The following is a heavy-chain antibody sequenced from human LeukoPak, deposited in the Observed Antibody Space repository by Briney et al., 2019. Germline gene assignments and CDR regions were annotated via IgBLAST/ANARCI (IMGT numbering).Heavy chain of an antibody. CDR2: IYSGGST. CDR1: GFTVSSNY. V-gene: IGHV3-53*01. J-gene: IGHJ1*01. CDR3: ASTIAVAGPEYFQH. D-gene: IGHD6-19*01. Sequence: GGSLRLSCAASGFTVSSNYMSWVRQAPGKGLEWVSVIYSGGSTYYADSVKGRFTISRDNSKNTLYLQMNSLRAEDTAVYYCASTIAVAGPEYFQHWGQGTLVTVCS.